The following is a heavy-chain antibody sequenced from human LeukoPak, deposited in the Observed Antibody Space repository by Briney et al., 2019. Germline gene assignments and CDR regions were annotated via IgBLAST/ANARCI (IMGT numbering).Heavy chain of an antibody. CDR1: GFTFSDYA. J-gene: IGHJ4*02. Sequence: GGSLRLXCAASGFTFSDYAMSWVRQGPGKVPEWVSAISGTSAGTYYADSVKGRFTISRDNSKNMLYLQMNSLKPEDSAVYYCAKGSTNRGAAQPGGLNFDFWGQGTLVTVSS. V-gene: IGHV3-23*01. D-gene: IGHD6-6*01. CDR2: ISGTSAGT. CDR3: AKGSTNRGAAQPGGLNFDF.